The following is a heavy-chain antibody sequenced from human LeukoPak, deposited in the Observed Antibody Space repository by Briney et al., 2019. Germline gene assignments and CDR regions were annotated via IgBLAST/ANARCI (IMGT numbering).Heavy chain of an antibody. CDR2: ISGSGDKR. CDR3: AKPARTDYADY. CDR1: GFTFSSYA. J-gene: IGHJ4*02. D-gene: IGHD1-14*01. Sequence: PGGSLRLSCAASGFTFSSYAMNWVRQVPGKGLEWVSSISGSGDKRYYADSVKGRLTISRDNSKNTLYLQMNSLRAEDTAVYYCAKPARTDYADYWGQGTQVTVSS. V-gene: IGHV3-23*01.